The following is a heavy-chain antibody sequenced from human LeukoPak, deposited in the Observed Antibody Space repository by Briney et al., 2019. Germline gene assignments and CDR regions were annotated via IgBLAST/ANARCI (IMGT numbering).Heavy chain of an antibody. CDR2: ISGSGGST. J-gene: IGHJ4*02. D-gene: IGHD2-21*02. CDR3: ARDLSDPYYLDY. V-gene: IGHV3-23*01. CDR1: GFTFSSYA. Sequence: HPGGSLRLSCAASGFTFSSYAMSWVRQAPGKGLEWVSAISGSGGSTYYADSVKGRFTISRDNSKNTLYLQMNSLRAEDTAVYYCARDLSDPYYLDYWGQGTLVTVSS.